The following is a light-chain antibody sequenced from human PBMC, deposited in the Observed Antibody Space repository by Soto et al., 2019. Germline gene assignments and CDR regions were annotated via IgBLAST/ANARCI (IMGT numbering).Light chain of an antibody. CDR2: DAS. V-gene: IGKV1-33*01. Sequence: DIQMTQSPSSLSASVGDRVTITCQASQDISNNLNWFQQKPGKAPKLLIYDASNLETGVPLRFSESGSGTDFTFTIISLQPEDIATYYCQQYDNLLMYTFGQGTKLEIK. CDR3: QQYDNLLMYT. CDR1: QDISNN. J-gene: IGKJ2*01.